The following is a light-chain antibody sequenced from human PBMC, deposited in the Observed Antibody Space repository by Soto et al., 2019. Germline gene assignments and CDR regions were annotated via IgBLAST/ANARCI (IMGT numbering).Light chain of an antibody. J-gene: IGLJ1*01. CDR3: CSYAGSSTYV. CDR1: ISDVGDYNL. V-gene: IGLV2-23*01. Sequence: QSVLTQPASVSGSPGQSITISCTGTISDVGDYNLVSWYQLHPGKAPKVIIYEDDKRPSGVSDRFSASKSGITASLTISGLQAEDEADYYCCSYAGSSTYVFGTGTKLTVL. CDR2: EDD.